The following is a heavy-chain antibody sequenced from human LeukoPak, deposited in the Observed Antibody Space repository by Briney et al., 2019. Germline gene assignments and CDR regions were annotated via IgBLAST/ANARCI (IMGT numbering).Heavy chain of an antibody. D-gene: IGHD6-19*01. CDR2: INPSGGST. J-gene: IGHJ6*02. CDR1: GYSFTSHY. V-gene: IGHV1-46*01. CDR3: ARDWGIEGRDIPVAGRSDYYFGLDV. Sequence: ASVNVSCKASGYSFTSHYIHWLRQAPGQGLEWMGIINPSGGSTDYAQKFQGRVTMTRDASTSTVYMELSSLRFEDTAVYYCARDWGIEGRDIPVAGRSDYYFGLDVWGQGTTVTVSS.